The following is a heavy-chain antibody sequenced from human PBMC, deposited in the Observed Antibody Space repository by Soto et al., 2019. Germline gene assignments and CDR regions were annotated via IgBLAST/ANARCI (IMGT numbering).Heavy chain of an antibody. CDR2: ISGSGGTT. Sequence: EVQLLESGGGLVQPGGSLRLSCAASGFTFSSYTMSWVRQAPGKGLEWVSAISGSGGTTSYADSVKGRFTISRDNSKNTLYLQMNSLRAEDTAIYYCAKDVTTGTRGRYFDYWGQGTLVTV. D-gene: IGHD4-17*01. CDR3: AKDVTTGTRGRYFDY. V-gene: IGHV3-23*01. CDR1: GFTFSSYT. J-gene: IGHJ4*02.